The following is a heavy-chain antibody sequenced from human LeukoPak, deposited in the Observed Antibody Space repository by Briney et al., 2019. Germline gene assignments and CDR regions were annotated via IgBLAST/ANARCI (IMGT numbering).Heavy chain of an antibody. CDR3: AKGKGYSSSSSDH. V-gene: IGHV4-4*07. CDR2: IYTSGST. D-gene: IGHD6-6*01. J-gene: IGHJ5*02. Sequence: PSETLSLTCTVSGGSLSSYYWSWIRQPAGKGLEWIGRIYTSGSTNYNPSLKSRVTMSVDTSKNQFSLKLRSVTAADTAVYHCAKGKGYSSSSSDHWGQGTLVTVSS. CDR1: GGSLSSYY.